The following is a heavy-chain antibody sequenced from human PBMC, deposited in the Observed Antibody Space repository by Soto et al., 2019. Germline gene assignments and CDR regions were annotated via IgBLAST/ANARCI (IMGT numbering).Heavy chain of an antibody. D-gene: IGHD3-10*01. CDR3: VKGGWLDY. CDR2: ISETGAIP. V-gene: IGHV3-23*01. CDR1: QFTFSAYS. J-gene: IGHJ4*02. Sequence: EVKLLVSGGGLIQPGGSLRLSCAASQFTFSAYSMTWVRQAPGKGLEWVSFISETGAIPAYADSVKGRFTISRDNSKNTLFWEMNSLRPEDTAIYYCVKGGWLDYWGQGTLVTVSS.